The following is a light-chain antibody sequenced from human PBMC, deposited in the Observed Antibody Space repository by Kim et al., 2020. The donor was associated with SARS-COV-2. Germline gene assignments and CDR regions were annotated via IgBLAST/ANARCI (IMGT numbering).Light chain of an antibody. CDR1: ISDVGDYSF. V-gene: IGLV2-14*03. CDR2: DVT. CDR3: SSYTGTSSL. Sequence: QSALTQPASVSGSPGQSITISCSGSISDVGDYSFVSWYRQYPGKAPQLLIYDVTKRPSGVSNRFSGSKSANAASLTISGLQAEEEADYYCSSYTGTSSLFGGGTKVTVL. J-gene: IGLJ3*02.